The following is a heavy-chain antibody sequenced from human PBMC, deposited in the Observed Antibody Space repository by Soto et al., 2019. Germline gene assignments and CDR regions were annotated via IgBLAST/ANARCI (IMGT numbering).Heavy chain of an antibody. CDR2: IFFTGSA. Sequence: SETLSLTCTVSGGSVSTGSYDWSWIRQPPGKGLEWIGKIFFTGSAHYNPSLRNRVTMSVDTSKDQFSLTLTSVTAADTAVYYCARDGHGMDVWGQGATVTVSS. J-gene: IGHJ6*02. CDR1: GGSVSTGSYD. V-gene: IGHV4-61*01. CDR3: ARDGHGMDV.